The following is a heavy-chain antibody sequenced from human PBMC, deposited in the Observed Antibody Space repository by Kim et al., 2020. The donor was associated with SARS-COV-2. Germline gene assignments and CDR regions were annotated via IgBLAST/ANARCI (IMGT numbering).Heavy chain of an antibody. CDR1: GFTVSSNY. CDR2: IYSGGST. CDR3: ARRNYGSGSYYGWRGKHQNAYGMDV. D-gene: IGHD3-10*01. Sequence: GGSLRLSCAASGFTVSSNYMSWVRQAPGKGLEWVSVIYSGGSTYYADSVKGRFTISRDNSKNTLYLQMNSLRAEDTAVYYCARRNYGSGSYYGWRGKHQNAYGMDVWGQGTTVTVSS. J-gene: IGHJ6*02. V-gene: IGHV3-53*01.